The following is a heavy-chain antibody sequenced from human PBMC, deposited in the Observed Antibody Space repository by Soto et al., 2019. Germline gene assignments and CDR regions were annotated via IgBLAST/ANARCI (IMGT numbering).Heavy chain of an antibody. CDR2: INPIVSMS. Sequence: ASVKVSCKASGYTFTSYYMHWVRQAPGQGLEWMGIINPIVSMSNYAQKFQGRVTITADKSTNTAYMQLSSLRSEDTAIYYCAASYGSGYRAFDYWGQGALVTVSS. CDR3: AASYGSGYRAFDY. J-gene: IGHJ4*02. CDR1: GYTFTSYY. V-gene: IGHV1-46*01. D-gene: IGHD3-10*01.